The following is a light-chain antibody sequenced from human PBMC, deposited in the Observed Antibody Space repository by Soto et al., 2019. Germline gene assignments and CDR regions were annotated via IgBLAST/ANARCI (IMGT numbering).Light chain of an antibody. V-gene: IGLV2-14*03. J-gene: IGLJ1*01. CDR2: DVS. CDR1: SSDVGGYNF. CDR3: SSYTSSSTQV. Sequence: QSALTQPASASGSPGQSITISCTGTSSDVGGYNFVSWYQQHPGKVPKLMIFDVSSRPSGVSDRFSGSKSGNTASLTISGLQAEDEGDYYCSSYTSSSTQVFGSGTKVTVL.